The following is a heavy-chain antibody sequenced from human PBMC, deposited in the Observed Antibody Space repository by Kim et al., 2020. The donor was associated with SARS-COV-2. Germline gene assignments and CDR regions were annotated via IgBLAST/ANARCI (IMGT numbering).Heavy chain of an antibody. J-gene: IGHJ4*02. CDR2: INHSGST. V-gene: IGHV4-34*01. D-gene: IGHD4-17*01. CDR1: GGSFSGYY. Sequence: SETLSLTCAVYGGSFSGYYWSWIRQPPGKGLEWIGEINHSGSTNYNPYLKSRVTISVDTSKNQFSLKLSSVTAADTAVYYCARAGDYGDYYFDYWGQGTLVTVSS. CDR3: ARAGDYGDYYFDY.